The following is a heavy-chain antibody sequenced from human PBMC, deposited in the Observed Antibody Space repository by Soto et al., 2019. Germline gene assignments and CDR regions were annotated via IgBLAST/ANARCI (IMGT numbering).Heavy chain of an antibody. CDR1: GFTFSNTW. CDR2: IKSKSRGGTA. CDR3: TTDCPWVTPAY. Sequence: WGSLRLSCATSGFTFSNTWMSWVRQAPGKGLEWVGRIKSKSRGGTADYAAPVKGRFTISRDDSKNTLYLYMNNLKTEGTAVYYCTTDCPWVTPAYWGQGALVTVSS. V-gene: IGHV3-15*01. D-gene: IGHD2-21*02. J-gene: IGHJ4*02.